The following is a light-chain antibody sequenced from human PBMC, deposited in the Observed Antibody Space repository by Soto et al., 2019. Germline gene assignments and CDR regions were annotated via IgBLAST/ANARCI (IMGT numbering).Light chain of an antibody. V-gene: IGLV2-14*03. Sequence: QSALTQPASVSGSPGQSITISCTGTSSDVGGYNYVSWYQHHPGKAPKLMIYHVTVRPSGVSNRFSGSKSDDTASLTISGLQAEDEADYYCASFTSTYSHVFGTGTKLTVL. CDR3: ASFTSTYSHV. CDR1: SSDVGGYNY. CDR2: HVT. J-gene: IGLJ1*01.